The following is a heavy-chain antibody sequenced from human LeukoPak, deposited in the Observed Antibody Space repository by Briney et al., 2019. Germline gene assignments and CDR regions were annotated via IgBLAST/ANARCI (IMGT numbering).Heavy chain of an antibody. CDR1: GGSISSSSYY. CDR3: ARYYDYVWGSYRRDY. Sequence: SETLSLTCTVSGGSISSSSYYWGWIRQPPGKGLEWIGSIYYSGSTYYNPSLKSRLTISVDTSKNQFSLKLSSVTAADTAVYYCARYYDYVWGSYRRDYWGQGTLVTVSS. V-gene: IGHV4-39*07. D-gene: IGHD3-16*02. J-gene: IGHJ4*02. CDR2: IYYSGST.